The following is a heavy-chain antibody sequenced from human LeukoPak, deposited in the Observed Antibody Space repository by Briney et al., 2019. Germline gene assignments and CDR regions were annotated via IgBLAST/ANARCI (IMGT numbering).Heavy chain of an antibody. CDR1: GGSISSDDYY. CDR2: IYYSGST. D-gene: IGHD3-22*01. CDR3: AREPGPLYYYDSSGFDY. V-gene: IGHV4-30-4*02. J-gene: IGHJ4*02. Sequence: PSETLSLTCTVSGGSISSDDYYWSWIRQPPGKGLEWIGYIYYSGSTYYNPSLKSRVTISVDTSKNQFSLKLSSVTAADTAVYYCAREPGPLYYYDSSGFDYWGQGTLVTVSS.